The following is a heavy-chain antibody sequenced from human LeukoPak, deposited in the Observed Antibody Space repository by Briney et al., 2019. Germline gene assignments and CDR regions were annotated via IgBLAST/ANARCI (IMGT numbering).Heavy chain of an antibody. D-gene: IGHD6-19*01. J-gene: IGHJ3*02. CDR1: GFTVSSNY. CDR3: AKQNIAMAGTGAFDI. V-gene: IGHV3-53*01. CDR2: IYSGGST. Sequence: GGSLRLSCAASGFTVSSNYMSWVRQAPGKGLEWVSVIYSGGSTYYADSVKGRFTISRDNSKNTLYLQMNSLRAEDTAVHYCAKQNIAMAGTGAFDIWGQGTMVTVSS.